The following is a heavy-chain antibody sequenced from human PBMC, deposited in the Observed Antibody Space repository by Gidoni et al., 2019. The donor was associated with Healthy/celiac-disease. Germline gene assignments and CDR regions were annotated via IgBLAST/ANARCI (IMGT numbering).Heavy chain of an antibody. V-gene: IGHV3-9*01. Sequence: EVQLVESGGGLVQPGRSLRLSCSASGFTFDDYAMHWVRQAPGKGLEWVSGISWNSGSIGYADSVKGRFTISRDNAKNSLYLQMNSLRAEDTALYYCAKDRAAGVIAAAGTSYYFDYWGQGTLVTVSS. CDR1: GFTFDDYA. J-gene: IGHJ4*02. CDR2: ISWNSGSI. D-gene: IGHD6-13*01. CDR3: AKDRAAGVIAAAGTSYYFDY.